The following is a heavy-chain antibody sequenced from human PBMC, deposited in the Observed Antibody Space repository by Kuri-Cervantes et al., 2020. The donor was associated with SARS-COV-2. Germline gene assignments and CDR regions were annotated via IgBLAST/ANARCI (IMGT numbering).Heavy chain of an antibody. CDR2: IDPSDSYT. CDR3: ARHPDLNYCDSSGSKGNWFDP. Sequence: KVSYKGSGYSFTSYWISWVRQMPGKGLEWMGRIDPSDSYTNYSPSFQGHVTISADKSISTAYLQWSSLKASDTAMYYCARHPDLNYCDSSGSKGNWFDPWGQGTLVTVSS. CDR1: GYSFTSYW. D-gene: IGHD3-22*01. J-gene: IGHJ5*02. V-gene: IGHV5-10-1*01.